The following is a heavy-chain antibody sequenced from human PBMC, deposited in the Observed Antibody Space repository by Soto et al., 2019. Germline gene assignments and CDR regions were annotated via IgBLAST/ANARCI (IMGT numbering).Heavy chain of an antibody. Sequence: EVQLVESGGGLVQPGGSLRLSCAASGFTFSSYDMHWVRQATGKGLEWVSAIGTAGDTYYPGSVKGRFTISRENAKNSLYLQMNSLRAGDTAVYYCASGNIREGTFDYWGQGTLVTVSS. D-gene: IGHD3-10*01. V-gene: IGHV3-13*04. CDR1: GFTFSSYD. J-gene: IGHJ4*02. CDR2: IGTAGDT. CDR3: ASGNIREGTFDY.